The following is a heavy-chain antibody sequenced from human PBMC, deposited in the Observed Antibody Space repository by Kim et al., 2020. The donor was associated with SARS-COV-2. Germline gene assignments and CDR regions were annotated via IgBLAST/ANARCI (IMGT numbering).Heavy chain of an antibody. Sequence: AGPVKGRVTISRDNAKNTLYLQMDSLRVEDTAVYYCAKPIAVTGTGGFDPWGQGTLVTVSS. D-gene: IGHD6-19*01. J-gene: IGHJ5*02. V-gene: IGHV3-74*01. CDR3: AKPIAVTGTGGFDP.